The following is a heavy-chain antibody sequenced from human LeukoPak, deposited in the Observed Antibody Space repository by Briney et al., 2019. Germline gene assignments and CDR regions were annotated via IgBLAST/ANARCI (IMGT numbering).Heavy chain of an antibody. D-gene: IGHD3-10*01. CDR2: INPSGGST. CDR3: ARDYYGGHNLYNFDF. J-gene: IGHJ4*02. Sequence: ASVKVSCKASGYTFTSYYMHWVRQAPGQGLEWMGIINPSGGSTNYAQKFQGRVTMTRDTSTNTVYMELSSLRSEDTAVYYCARDYYGGHNLYNFDFWGQGTRVIVSS. V-gene: IGHV1-46*01. CDR1: GYTFTSYY.